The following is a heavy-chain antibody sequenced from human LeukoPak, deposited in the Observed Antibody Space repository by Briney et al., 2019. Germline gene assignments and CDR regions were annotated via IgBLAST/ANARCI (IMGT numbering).Heavy chain of an antibody. CDR3: TTTITMIVAVIGFQH. D-gene: IGHD3-22*01. CDR1: GFTFSSYG. V-gene: IGHV3-49*04. J-gene: IGHJ1*01. Sequence: GGSLRLSCAASGFTFSSYGMHWVRQAPGKGLEWVSFIRSKAYGGTTEYAASVKGRFTISRDDSKSIAYLQMNSLKTDDTAVYYCTTTITMIVAVIGFQHWGQGTLVTVSS. CDR2: IRSKAYGGTT.